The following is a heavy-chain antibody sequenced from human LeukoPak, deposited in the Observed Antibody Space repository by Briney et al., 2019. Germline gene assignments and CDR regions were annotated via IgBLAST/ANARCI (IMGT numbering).Heavy chain of an antibody. CDR3: ARDCSSTSATCAFDI. Sequence: ASVKVSCKSSGYTFTCYYMHWVRQAPGQGLEWMGWINPNSGGTNYAQKFQGRVTMTRDTSISTAYMELSRLRSDDTAVYYCARDCSSTSATCAFDIWGQGTMVAVSS. D-gene: IGHD2-2*01. V-gene: IGHV1-2*02. CDR2: INPNSGGT. CDR1: GYTFTCYY. J-gene: IGHJ3*02.